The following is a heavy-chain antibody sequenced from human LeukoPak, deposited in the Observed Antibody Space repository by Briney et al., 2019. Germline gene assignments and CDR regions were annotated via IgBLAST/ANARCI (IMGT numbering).Heavy chain of an antibody. D-gene: IGHD2-21*01. CDR2: IYYSGST. CDR1: GGSISSYY. Sequence: SETLSLTCTVSGGSISSYYWSWIRQPPGKGLEWIGYIYYSGSTNYNPSLKSRVTISVDTSKNQFSLKLSSVTAADTAVYYCARVVQGRTPGEKCYYYYYGMDVWGQGTTVTVSS. J-gene: IGHJ6*02. CDR3: ARVVQGRTPGEKCYYYYYGMDV. V-gene: IGHV4-59*01.